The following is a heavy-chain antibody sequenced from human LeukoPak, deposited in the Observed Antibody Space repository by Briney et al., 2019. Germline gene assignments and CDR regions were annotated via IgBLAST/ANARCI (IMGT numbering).Heavy chain of an antibody. D-gene: IGHD2/OR15-2a*01. CDR1: GFTFGSYA. CDR2: ISYDGSNK. CDR3: ARDTPLYADSPDAFDI. Sequence: GGSLRLSCAASGFTFGSYAMHWVRQAPGKGLEWVAVISYDGSNKYYADSVKGRFTISRDNSKNTLYLQMNSLRAEDTAVYYCARDTPLYADSPDAFDIWGQGTMVTVSS. J-gene: IGHJ3*02. V-gene: IGHV3-30*04.